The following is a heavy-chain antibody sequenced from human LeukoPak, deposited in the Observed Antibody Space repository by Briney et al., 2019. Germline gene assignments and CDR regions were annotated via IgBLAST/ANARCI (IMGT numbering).Heavy chain of an antibody. Sequence: PGGSLRLSCAASGFTFSSYGMHWVRQAPGKGLEWVAVIWYDGSNQYYVDSVKGRFTVSKDNAKNTLYLQMNSLRAEDTAVYYCATDRNGGKYYDYWGQGTLVTVSS. D-gene: IGHD1-26*01. CDR1: GFTFSSYG. J-gene: IGHJ4*02. CDR2: IWYDGSNQ. V-gene: IGHV3-33*01. CDR3: ATDRNGGKYYDY.